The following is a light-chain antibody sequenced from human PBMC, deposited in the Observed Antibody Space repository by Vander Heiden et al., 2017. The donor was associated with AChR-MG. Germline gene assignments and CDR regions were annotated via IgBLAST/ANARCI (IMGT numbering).Light chain of an antibody. CDR3: QAWDSSTDVV. CDR2: QNI. Sequence: SYDLTQPTSVSVSPGQTANIICSGDKLGDKYVSWYQQKPGQSPMLVIYQNIKRPSGIPERFSGSNSGNTATLTISDTQAMDEADYFCQAWDSSTDVVFGGGTKLTVL. V-gene: IGLV3-1*01. J-gene: IGLJ2*01. CDR1: KLGDKY.